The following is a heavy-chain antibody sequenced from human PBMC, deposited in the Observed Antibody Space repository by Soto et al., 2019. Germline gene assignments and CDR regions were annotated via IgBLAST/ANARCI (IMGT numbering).Heavy chain of an antibody. CDR3: ARAGCDGGSCYTLVGLRYGMDV. CDR1: GFILSTYA. V-gene: IGHV3-30-3*01. D-gene: IGHD2-15*01. CDR2: ISYDGNNK. J-gene: IGHJ6*02. Sequence: QVQLVESGGGVVQPGRSLRLSCAASGFILSTYAMYLFRQAPGKGLEWVAVISYDGNNKYYADSVKGRFTISRDNSKNTVYLQMNRLRAEDTAVYYCARAGCDGGSCYTLVGLRYGMDVWGQGTTVTVSS.